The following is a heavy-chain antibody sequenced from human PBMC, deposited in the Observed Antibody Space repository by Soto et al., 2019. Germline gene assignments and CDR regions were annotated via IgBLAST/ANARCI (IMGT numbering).Heavy chain of an antibody. D-gene: IGHD6-13*01. Sequence: QVQLQEWGPGLVKPSETLSLTCAVYGVSITDRSFYWGWIRQSPGKRLEWLGNVYYTGRTFYNPSLMSRLTMSVDTSKNQVSLSLRSVTAADTARYYCARHRGSWPRTAAALLDSWGQGVLVSVS. J-gene: IGHJ4*02. V-gene: IGHV4-39*01. CDR1: GVSITDRSFY. CDR3: ARHRGSWPRTAAALLDS. CDR2: VYYTGRT.